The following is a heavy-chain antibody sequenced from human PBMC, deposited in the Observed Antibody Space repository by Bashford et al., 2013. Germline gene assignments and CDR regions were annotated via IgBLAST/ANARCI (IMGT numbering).Heavy chain of an antibody. D-gene: IGHD2-2*01. CDR1: GGSISSGGYY. CDR3: ARVLDCSSTSCHRSWFDP. V-gene: IGHV4-31*03. Sequence: SETLSLTCTVSGGSISSGGYYWSWIRQHPGKGLEWIGYIYYSGSTYYNPSLKSRVTISVDTSKNQFSLKLSSVTAADTAVYYCARVLDCSSTSCHRSWFDPWGQGTLVTVSS. J-gene: IGHJ5*02. CDR2: IYYSGST.